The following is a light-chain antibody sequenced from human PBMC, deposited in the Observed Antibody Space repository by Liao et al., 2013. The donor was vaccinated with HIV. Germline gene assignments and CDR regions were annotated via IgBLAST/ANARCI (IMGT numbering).Light chain of an antibody. CDR3: QAWDSSPV. V-gene: IGLV3-21*01. CDR1: NIGSKS. Sequence: SYELTQPPSVSVAPGKTARITCGGKNIGSKSVHWYQQQPGRAPVLVIYSDSDRPSGIPERFSGSNSGHTATLTLSRVEAGDEAAYYCQAWDSSPVFGGGTKLTVL. J-gene: IGLJ2*01. CDR2: SDS.